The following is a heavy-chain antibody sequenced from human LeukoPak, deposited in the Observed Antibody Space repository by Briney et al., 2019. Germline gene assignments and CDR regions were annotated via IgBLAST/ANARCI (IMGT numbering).Heavy chain of an antibody. D-gene: IGHD5-18*01. J-gene: IGHJ4*02. Sequence: PGGSLRLSCAASAFTFTSYGMHWVRQAPGKGLEWVALISFDGSNKYYADSVKGRFTISRDNSKNTLYLQMNSLRSEDTAVYYCAKESREYIYGYCNYWGPGTLVTVSS. CDR2: ISFDGSNK. CDR3: AKESREYIYGYCNY. V-gene: IGHV3-30*18. CDR1: AFTFTSYG.